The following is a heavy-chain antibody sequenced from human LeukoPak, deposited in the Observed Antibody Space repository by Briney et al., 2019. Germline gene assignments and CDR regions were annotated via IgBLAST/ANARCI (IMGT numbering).Heavy chain of an antibody. CDR1: GGSISSYY. J-gene: IGHJ4*02. V-gene: IGHV4-59*01. D-gene: IGHD5-18*01. CDR2: IYYSGST. Sequence: SETLSLTCTVSGGSISSYYWSWIRQPPGKGLEWIGYIYYSGSTNYNPSLKSRVTISVDTSKNQFSLKLSSVTAADTAVYYCARNSGYSSRPLFCYWGQGTLVTVFS. CDR3: ARNSGYSSRPLFCY.